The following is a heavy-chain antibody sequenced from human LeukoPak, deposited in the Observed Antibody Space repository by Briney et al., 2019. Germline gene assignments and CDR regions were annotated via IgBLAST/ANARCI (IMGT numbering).Heavy chain of an antibody. D-gene: IGHD3-9*01. Sequence: SETLSLTCTVSGGSIGSSPYYWGWIRQPPGKGLEWIGNIYYSGTTYYNPSLKSRVTISVDTSKNQFSLKLSSVTAADTAVYYCASLRYFGSYYYYMDVWGKGTTVTISS. J-gene: IGHJ6*03. CDR2: IYYSGTT. CDR3: ASLRYFGSYYYYMDV. CDR1: GGSIGSSPYY. V-gene: IGHV4-39*07.